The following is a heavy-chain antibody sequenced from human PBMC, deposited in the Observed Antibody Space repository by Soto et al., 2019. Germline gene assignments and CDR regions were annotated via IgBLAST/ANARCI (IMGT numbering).Heavy chain of an antibody. V-gene: IGHV4-31*03. CDR2: IRNSGST. CDR1: GGSISSGTYY. Sequence: PSETLSLTCTVSGGSISSGTYYWSWIRQHPGKGLEWIGYIRNSGSTYYNPSLKSRATMSVDTSKSQFSLKLSSVTAADTAVYYCERKDRNYYDGSGFYHWGQGTPVTVYS. D-gene: IGHD3-22*01. CDR3: ERKDRNYYDGSGFYH. J-gene: IGHJ4*02.